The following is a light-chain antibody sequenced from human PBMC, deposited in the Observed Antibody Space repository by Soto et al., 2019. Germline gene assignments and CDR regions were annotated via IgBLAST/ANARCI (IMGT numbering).Light chain of an antibody. CDR3: HQYNSDST. J-gene: IGKJ2*01. CDR2: DAS. Sequence: DLQMTQSPSSLSASVGDRVTITCRASQSISHYLAWYQHKPGKAPNLLIYDASTLEAGIPSRFSGSGSGTKFTLTISSLQPGDFATYYCHQYNSDSTFGQGTKLGIK. CDR1: QSISHY. V-gene: IGKV1-5*01.